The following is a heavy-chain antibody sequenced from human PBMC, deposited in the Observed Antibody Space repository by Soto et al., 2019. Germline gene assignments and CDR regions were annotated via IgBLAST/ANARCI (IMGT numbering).Heavy chain of an antibody. CDR2: IYHSGST. J-gene: IGHJ4*02. CDR1: GVSISSGGYS. D-gene: IGHD1-26*01. Sequence: SETLSLTCTVSGVSISSGGYSWSWIRQPPGKGLEWIGYIYHSGSTYYNPSLKSRVTISVDTSKNQFSLKLSSVTAADTAVYYCARARVGASSFDYWGQGTLVTVSS. CDR3: ARARVGASSFDY. V-gene: IGHV4-30-2*01.